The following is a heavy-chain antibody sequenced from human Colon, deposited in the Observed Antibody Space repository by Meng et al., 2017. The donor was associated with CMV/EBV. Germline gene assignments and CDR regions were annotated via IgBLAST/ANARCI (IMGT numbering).Heavy chain of an antibody. CDR3: ARGSGPLFPGAFDI. D-gene: IGHD3-10*02. CDR2: ISSTGMTI. CDR1: GFSFNYYE. J-gene: IGHJ3*02. Sequence: GESLKISCEASGFSFNYYEMNWVRQAPGKGLEWVAYISSTGMTIQYAESVKGRFTISRDNAKNSLYLQMDGLRAEDTAVYYCARGSGPLFPGAFDIWGQGTMVTVSS. V-gene: IGHV3-48*03.